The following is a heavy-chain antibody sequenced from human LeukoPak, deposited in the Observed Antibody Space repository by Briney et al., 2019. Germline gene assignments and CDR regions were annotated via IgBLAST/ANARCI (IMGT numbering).Heavy chain of an antibody. CDR3: ARGRYTDSWYDYFDY. V-gene: IGHV3-48*02. CDR2: ISSSGSPI. Sequence: GGSLRLSCAGSGFTFSTYNRNWVRQAPGKGLEWVSYISSSGSPIYYADSVKGRFTLSRDNAKNSLHLQMHSLRDEDTAVYYCARGRYTDSWYDYFDYWGEETLLSVSS. CDR1: GFTFSTYN. J-gene: IGHJ4*02. D-gene: IGHD6-13*01.